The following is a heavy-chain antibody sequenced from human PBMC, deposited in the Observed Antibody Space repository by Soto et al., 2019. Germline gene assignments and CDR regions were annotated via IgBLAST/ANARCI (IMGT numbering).Heavy chain of an antibody. CDR1: GFTFSTYW. Sequence: EVQLVDSGGGLVQPGGSLRLSCAASGFTFSTYWMQWVRQVPGEGLVWVSSISENGGITTYADSVKGRFTISRDNAKNTLYLQMNGLRVEDTAIYYCAREYYSSGTHWGQGTLVTVST. CDR2: ISENGGIT. D-gene: IGHD3-10*01. V-gene: IGHV3-74*01. CDR3: AREYYSSGTH. J-gene: IGHJ1*01.